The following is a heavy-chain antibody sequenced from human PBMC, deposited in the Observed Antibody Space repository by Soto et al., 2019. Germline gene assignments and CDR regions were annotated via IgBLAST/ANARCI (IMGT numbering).Heavy chain of an antibody. J-gene: IGHJ4*02. CDR2: ISSSSSTI. CDR1: GFTFSDYY. D-gene: IGHD3-10*01. CDR3: ARARGSGTFFDY. V-gene: IGHV3-11*01. Sequence: QVQLVESGGGLVKPGGSLRLSCAASGFTFSDYYMSWIRQAPGKGLEWVSDISSSSSTIYYADSVKGRFTISRDNAKNSLFLQLNSLRAEDTAVYYCARARGSGTFFDYWGQGTLVTVSS.